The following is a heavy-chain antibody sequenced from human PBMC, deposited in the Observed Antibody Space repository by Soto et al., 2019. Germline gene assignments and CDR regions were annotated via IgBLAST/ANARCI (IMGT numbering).Heavy chain of an antibody. J-gene: IGHJ4*02. CDR1: GFTFSSYA. V-gene: IGHV3-23*01. Sequence: GGSLRLSCAASGFTFSSYAMSWVRQAPGKGLEWVSAISGSGGSTYYADSVKGRFTISRDNSKNTLYLQMNSLRAEDTAVYYCAKVLGEIAVAGLDHFDYWGQGTLVTVSS. CDR3: AKVLGEIAVAGLDHFDY. CDR2: ISGSGGST. D-gene: IGHD6-19*01.